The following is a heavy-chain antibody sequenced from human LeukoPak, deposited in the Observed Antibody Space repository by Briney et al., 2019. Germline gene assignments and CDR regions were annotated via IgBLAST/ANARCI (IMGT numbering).Heavy chain of an antibody. CDR1: GYTLTELS. CDR2: FDPEDGET. Sequence: ASVNVSCTVSGYTLTELSMHWVRQTPGKGLEWMGGFDPEDGETIYAQKFQGRVTMTEDTSTDTAYMELSSLRSEDTAVYYCATTMRPRGTTFDYWGQGTLVTVSS. V-gene: IGHV1-24*01. J-gene: IGHJ4*02. D-gene: IGHD1-1*01. CDR3: ATTMRPRGTTFDY.